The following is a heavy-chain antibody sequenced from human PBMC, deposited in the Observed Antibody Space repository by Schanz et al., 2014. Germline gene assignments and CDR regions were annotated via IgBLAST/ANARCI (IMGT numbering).Heavy chain of an antibody. CDR3: ARDFHGYGPHLDY. CDR2: VSRSTPDI. J-gene: IGHJ4*02. D-gene: IGHD5-12*01. Sequence: VQLVQSGGGLVQPGGSLRLSCAASGFSFSDYYMSWIRQAPGKGLEWVSYVSRSTPDIYYADSVKGRFTVSRDNSKNTLYLQLNSLRAEDTAVYYCARDFHGYGPHLDYWGQGSLXTVSS. CDR1: GFSFSDYY. V-gene: IGHV3-11*06.